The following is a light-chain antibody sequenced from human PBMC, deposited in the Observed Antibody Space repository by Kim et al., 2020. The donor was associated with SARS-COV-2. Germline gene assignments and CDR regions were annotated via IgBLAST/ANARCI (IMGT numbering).Light chain of an antibody. J-gene: IGLJ2*01. CDR2: QDS. Sequence: VSPGQPAGITCTGDELGDKNAGWYQQKPGQSPVVVIHQDSKRPSGIPERFSGSNSGNTATLTISGTQAMDEADYYCQAWDSSTVVFGGGTKLTVL. V-gene: IGLV3-1*01. CDR3: QAWDSSTVV. CDR1: ELGDKN.